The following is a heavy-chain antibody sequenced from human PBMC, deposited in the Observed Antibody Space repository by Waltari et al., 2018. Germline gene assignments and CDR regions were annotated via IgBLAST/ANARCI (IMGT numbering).Heavy chain of an antibody. CDR3: AGDRAIGLFFDY. Sequence: QVQLQESGQGLVKPSGTLSLTCAVSGDSVSGNYWWSWVRQPPEKGLEWIGQVHHSGKTHYNPSIQSRVTISVDSPKNHFSLTLKSVTAADTAVYYCAGDRAIGLFFDYWGRGTLVTVSS. CDR1: GDSVSGNYW. V-gene: IGHV4-4*02. D-gene: IGHD2-2*01. J-gene: IGHJ4*02. CDR2: VHHSGKT.